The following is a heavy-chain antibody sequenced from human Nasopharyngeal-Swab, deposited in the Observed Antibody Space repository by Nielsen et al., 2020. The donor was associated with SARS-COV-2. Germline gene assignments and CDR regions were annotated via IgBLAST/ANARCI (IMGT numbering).Heavy chain of an antibody. CDR1: GFTFSSYA. Sequence: GESLKISCAASGFTFSSYAMSWVRQAPGKGLEWVSAISGSGGSTYYADSVKGRFTISRDNSKNTLYLQMNSLRAEDTAVYYCAKVAITMIVVPNGGFDYWGQGTLVTVS. CDR3: AKVAITMIVVPNGGFDY. J-gene: IGHJ4*02. CDR2: ISGSGGST. D-gene: IGHD3-22*01. V-gene: IGHV3-23*01.